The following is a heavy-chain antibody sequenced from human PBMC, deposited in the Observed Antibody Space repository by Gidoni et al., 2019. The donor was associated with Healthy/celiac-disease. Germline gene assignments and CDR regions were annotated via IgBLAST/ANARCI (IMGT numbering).Heavy chain of an antibody. CDR3: ARHSTADGDYGY. J-gene: IGHJ4*02. D-gene: IGHD4-17*01. CDR1: GSSFTSYW. Sequence: EVQLVQSGAEVKKPGESLKISCKGSGSSFTSYWIGGVRQMPGKVLEWMGIIYPCDSDTRDIPSFQGQVTISADKSISTAYLQWSSLKASDTAMYYCARHSTADGDYGYWGQGTLVTVSS. CDR2: IYPCDSDT. V-gene: IGHV5-51*01.